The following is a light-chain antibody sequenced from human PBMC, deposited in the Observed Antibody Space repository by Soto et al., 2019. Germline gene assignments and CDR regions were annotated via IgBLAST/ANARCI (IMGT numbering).Light chain of an antibody. CDR3: QQYGTSPIT. CDR2: SAS. J-gene: IGKJ5*01. Sequence: EIVLTQSPGTLSLSPGERVTISCRASQSLSGSWLAWYQQKPGQAPRFLIYSASNRAAGIPDRFSGGGSGTDFALTINRLEPEDFAVYYCQQYGTSPITFGQGKRLEIK. V-gene: IGKV3-20*01. CDR1: QSLSGSW.